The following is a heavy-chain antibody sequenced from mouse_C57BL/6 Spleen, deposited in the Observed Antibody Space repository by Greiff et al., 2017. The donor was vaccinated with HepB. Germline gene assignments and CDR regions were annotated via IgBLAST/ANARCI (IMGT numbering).Heavy chain of an antibody. CDR2: ISSGGSYT. CDR1: GFTFSSYG. Sequence: EVQVVESGGDLVKPGGSLKLSCAASGFTFSSYGMSWVRQTPDKRLEWVATISSGGSYTYYPDSVKGRFTISRDNAKNTLYLQMSSLKSEDTAMYYCERSSYDYFDYWGQGTTLTVSS. CDR3: ERSSYDYFDY. V-gene: IGHV5-6*01. J-gene: IGHJ2*01. D-gene: IGHD1-1*01.